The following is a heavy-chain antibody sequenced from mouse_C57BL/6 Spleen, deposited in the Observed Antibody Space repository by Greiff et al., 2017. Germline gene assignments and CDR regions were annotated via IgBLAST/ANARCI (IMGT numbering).Heavy chain of an antibody. CDR2: IYPGDGDT. CDR3: AWWDAYYFDY. J-gene: IGHJ2*01. D-gene: IGHD1-1*02. Sequence: VQLQQSGPELVKPGASVKISCKASGYAFSSSWMNWVKQRPGKGLEWIGRIYPGDGDTNYNGKFKGKATLTADKSASTAYMQLSSLTSEDSAVYCCAWWDAYYFDYWGQGTTLTVSS. V-gene: IGHV1-82*01. CDR1: GYAFSSSW.